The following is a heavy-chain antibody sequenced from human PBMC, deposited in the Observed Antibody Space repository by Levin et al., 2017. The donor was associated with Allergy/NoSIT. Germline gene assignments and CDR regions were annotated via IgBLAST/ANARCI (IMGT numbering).Heavy chain of an antibody. CDR3: ATSRSFDY. V-gene: IGHV3-7*01. CDR1: GFAFTSYW. J-gene: IGHJ4*02. Sequence: SGGSLRLSCAASGFAFTSYWMTWVRQAPGKGLEWVANIKQDGSEKYYVDSVKGRFTISRDNAKNSLYLQMNSLRAEDTAVYYCATSRSFDYWGQGTLVTVSS. CDR2: IKQDGSEK.